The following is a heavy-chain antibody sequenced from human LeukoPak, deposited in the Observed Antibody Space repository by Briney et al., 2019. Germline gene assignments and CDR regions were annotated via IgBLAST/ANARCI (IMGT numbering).Heavy chain of an antibody. CDR1: GYTFTSFQ. Sequence: ASVKVSCKATGYTFTSFQMRWVRQAPGQGLEWMGIINPSGGSTSYAQKVQGRVTMTRDTSTSTVYMELSSLRSEDTAVYYCARGGRGSYQYYFDYWGQGTLVTVSS. V-gene: IGHV1-46*01. CDR3: ARGGRGSYQYYFDY. D-gene: IGHD1-26*01. J-gene: IGHJ4*02. CDR2: INPSGGST.